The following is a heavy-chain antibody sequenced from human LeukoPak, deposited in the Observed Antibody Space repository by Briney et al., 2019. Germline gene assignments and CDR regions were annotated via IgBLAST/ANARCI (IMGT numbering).Heavy chain of an antibody. CDR2: ISYDGSNK. CDR1: GFTFSSYA. CDR3: ARDRTRDGYNQGRVFDY. Sequence: GGSLRLSCAAAGFTFSSYAMHWVRQAPGKGLEWVAVISYDGSNKYYADSVKGRFTISRDNSKNTLYLQMNSLRAEDTAVYYCARDRTRDGYNQGRVFDYWGQGTLVTVSS. V-gene: IGHV3-30-3*01. D-gene: IGHD5-24*01. J-gene: IGHJ4*02.